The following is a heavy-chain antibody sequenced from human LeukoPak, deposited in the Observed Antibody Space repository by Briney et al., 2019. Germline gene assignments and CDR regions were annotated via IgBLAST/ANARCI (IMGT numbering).Heavy chain of an antibody. CDR2: IYYSGST. V-gene: IGHV4-30-4*01. D-gene: IGHD3-9*01. Sequence: SETLSLTCTVSGGSSSSGDYYWSLIRQPPGKGLEWSGYIYYSGSTYYNPSLKSRVTISVDTSKNQFSLKLSSVTAADTAVYYCARDPGIFNYYYYGMDVWGQGTTVTVSS. CDR1: GGSSSSGDYY. CDR3: ARDPGIFNYYYYGMDV. J-gene: IGHJ6*02.